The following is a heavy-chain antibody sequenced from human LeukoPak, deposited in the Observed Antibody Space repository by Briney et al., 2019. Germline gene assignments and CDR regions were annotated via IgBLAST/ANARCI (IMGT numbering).Heavy chain of an antibody. D-gene: IGHD6-13*01. CDR2: IKQDGSEK. V-gene: IGHV3-7*01. CDR1: GFTFSTYW. J-gene: IGHJ4*02. CDR3: ARDSAGNDY. Sequence: PGGSLRLSRAASGFTFSTYWMSWVRQAPGKGLEWVANIKQDGSEKYYVDSVKGRFTISRDNAKNSLYLQMYSLRAEDTAMYYCARDSAGNDYWGQGTLVTVSS.